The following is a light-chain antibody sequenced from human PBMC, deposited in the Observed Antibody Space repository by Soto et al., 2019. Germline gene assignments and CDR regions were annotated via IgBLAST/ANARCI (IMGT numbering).Light chain of an antibody. Sequence: DIQMTQSPSSLSASVGDRVTITCRASQSISKYVNWYQHKPGKAPTVLIHAASCLQRGVPSRSSGSGSGTDFVPTICRRQPEECALYYCQQSHSKPRTCGGGTKVDIK. J-gene: IGKJ4*02. V-gene: IGKV1-39*01. CDR2: AAS. CDR3: QQSHSKPRT. CDR1: QSISKY.